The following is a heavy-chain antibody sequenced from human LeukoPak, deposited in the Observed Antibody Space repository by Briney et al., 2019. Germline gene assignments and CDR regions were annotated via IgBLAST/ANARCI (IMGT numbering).Heavy chain of an antibody. V-gene: IGHV3-48*03. CDR3: ARGSDYGVVAFDI. CDR1: GFAFSSYE. D-gene: IGHD4-17*01. Sequence: PGGSLRLSCAASGFAFSSYEMNWVRQAPGKGLEWVSYISTSVSTIYYGDSVKGRFTISRDNAKNSLFLQMTILRAEDTAVYYCARGSDYGVVAFDIWGQGTMVTASS. J-gene: IGHJ3*02. CDR2: ISTSVSTI.